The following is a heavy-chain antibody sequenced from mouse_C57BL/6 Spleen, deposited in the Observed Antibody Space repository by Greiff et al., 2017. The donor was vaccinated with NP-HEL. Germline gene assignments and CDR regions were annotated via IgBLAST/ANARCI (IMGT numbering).Heavy chain of an antibody. CDR2: IGPGSGST. CDR1: GYTFTDYY. CDR3: AREEGLCPGDY. Sequence: VQLQQSGAELAKPGASVKISCKASGYTFTDYYINWVKQRPGQGLEWIGKIGPGSGSTYYNEKFKGKATLTAAKSSSTAYMQLSSLTSEDSAVYFCAREEGLCPGDYWGQGTTLTVSS. J-gene: IGHJ2*01. D-gene: IGHD1-1*01. V-gene: IGHV1-77*01.